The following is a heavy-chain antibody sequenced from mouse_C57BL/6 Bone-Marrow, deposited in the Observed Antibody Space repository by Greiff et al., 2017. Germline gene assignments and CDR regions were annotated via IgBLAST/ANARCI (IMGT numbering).Heavy chain of an antibody. CDR2: IRNKANGYTT. CDR3: ARYSTPHFDY. CDR1: GFTFTDYY. Sequence: EVMLVESGGGLVQPGGSLSLSCAASGFTFTDYYMSWVRQPPGKALEWLGFIRNKANGYTTEYSASVKGRFTISRDNSQSILYLQMNALRAEDSATYYCARYSTPHFDYWGQGTTLTVSS. J-gene: IGHJ2*01. D-gene: IGHD2-14*01. V-gene: IGHV7-3*01.